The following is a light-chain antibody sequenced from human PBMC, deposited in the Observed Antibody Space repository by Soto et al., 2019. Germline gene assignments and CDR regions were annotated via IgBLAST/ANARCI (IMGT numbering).Light chain of an antibody. CDR2: EES. J-gene: IGKJ4*01. Sequence: DIHLTQSPSFLSASVGDRVTITCRPSQAVPNNMAWYQQKPGKPPKLLIYEESTLHSGVPSRFSGRKSGTQFTLTIDSLQPEDFATYYCQKVKTYPRTFGGGTQVEIK. CDR3: QKVKTYPRT. CDR1: QAVPNN. V-gene: IGKV1-9*01.